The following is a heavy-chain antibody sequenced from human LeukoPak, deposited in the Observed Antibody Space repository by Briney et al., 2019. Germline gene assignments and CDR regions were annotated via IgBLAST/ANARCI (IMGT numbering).Heavy chain of an antibody. CDR1: GGSISSYY. V-gene: IGHV4-59*01. D-gene: IGHD3-22*01. CDR3: ARDLAGRYYYDSSGYWFDP. J-gene: IGHJ5*02. CDR2: IYYSGST. Sequence: SETLSLTCTVSGGSISSYYWSWIRQPPGKGLEWIGYIYYSGSTNYNPSLKSRVTISVDTSKNQFSLKLSSVTAADTAVYYCARDLAGRYYYDSSGYWFDPWGQGTLVTVSS.